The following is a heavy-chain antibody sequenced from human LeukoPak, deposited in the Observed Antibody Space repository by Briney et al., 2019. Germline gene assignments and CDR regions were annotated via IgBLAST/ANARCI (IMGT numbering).Heavy chain of an antibody. CDR1: GFTFSSFG. J-gene: IGHJ4*02. V-gene: IGHV3-33*06. D-gene: IGHD3-10*01. CDR2: IYYDGSIK. Sequence: PGRSLRLSCAASGFTFSSFGMHWVRQAPGKGLEWVAVIYYDGSIKYYADSVKGRFTIYRDNSKNTLYLQMNSLRAEDTAVYYCAKDRDRFENLDYWGQGTLVTVSS. CDR3: AKDRDRFENLDY.